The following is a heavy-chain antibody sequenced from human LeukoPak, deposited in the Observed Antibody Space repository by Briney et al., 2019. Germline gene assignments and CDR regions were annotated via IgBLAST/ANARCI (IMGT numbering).Heavy chain of an antibody. CDR2: INNDGSMT. CDR1: GFSFSNNW. Sequence: PGGSLRLSCAASGFSFSNNWMHWVRQAPGKGLVWVSRINNDGSMTHYADSVKGRFTISRDNAKNSLYLQMNSLRAEDTAVYYCARDDSSGYWYYFDYWGQGTLVTVSS. CDR3: ARDDSSGYWYYFDY. J-gene: IGHJ4*02. D-gene: IGHD3-22*01. V-gene: IGHV3-74*01.